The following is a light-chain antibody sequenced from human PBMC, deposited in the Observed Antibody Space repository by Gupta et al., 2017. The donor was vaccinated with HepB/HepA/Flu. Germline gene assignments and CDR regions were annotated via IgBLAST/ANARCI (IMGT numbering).Light chain of an antibody. V-gene: IGKV1-12*01. Sequence: DIQMTQSPSSVSASVGDRVTITCRASQTVSQLAWYQQKPGKAPKLLIYASSSLQSGVPLRFSGSGSGTDFTLTISSLQPEGFATYSCQQANSFPLTFGPGTKVDIK. CDR3: QQANSFPLT. CDR1: QTVSQ. CDR2: ASS. J-gene: IGKJ3*01.